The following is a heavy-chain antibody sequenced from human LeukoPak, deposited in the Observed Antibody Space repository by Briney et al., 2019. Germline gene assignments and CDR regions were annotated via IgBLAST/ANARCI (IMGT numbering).Heavy chain of an antibody. CDR3: ARGGGAYCGDDCYRNFDY. CDR1: GLTVCSRY. J-gene: IGHJ4*02. V-gene: IGHV3-66*02. D-gene: IGHD2-21*02. Sequence: GGSLRLSCAASGLTVCSRYMSWVRQAPGEGLEWVSVIYSGGSTYYADSVKGRFNISRDKNTLYLQMNDLRAEDTAVYYCARGGGAYCGDDCYRNFDYWGQGTLVTVSS. CDR2: IYSGGST.